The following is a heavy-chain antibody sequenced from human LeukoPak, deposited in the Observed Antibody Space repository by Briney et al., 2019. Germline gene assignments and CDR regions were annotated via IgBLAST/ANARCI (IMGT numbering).Heavy chain of an antibody. D-gene: IGHD5-18*01. CDR1: GGSISSGSYY. Sequence: TSETLSLTCTVSGGSISSGSYYWSWIRQPAGKGLEWIGRIYTSGSTNYNPSLKSRVTISVDTSKNQFSLKLSSVTAADTAVYYCARTMDTAMAHAFDYWGQGTLVTVSS. J-gene: IGHJ4*02. V-gene: IGHV4-61*02. CDR3: ARTMDTAMAHAFDY. CDR2: IYTSGST.